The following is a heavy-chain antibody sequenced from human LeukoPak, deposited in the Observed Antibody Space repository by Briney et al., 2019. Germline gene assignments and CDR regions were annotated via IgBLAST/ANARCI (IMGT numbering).Heavy chain of an antibody. D-gene: IGHD3-10*01. Sequence: GGSLRLSCAASGFTFSSYGMSWVRQAPGKGLEWVSSISSSNSYIYYADSVKGRFTISRDNAKNSLYLQMNSLRAEDTAVYYCARRGVYGSGAFYLDYWGQGTLVTVSS. CDR2: ISSSNSYI. CDR1: GFTFSSYG. CDR3: ARRGVYGSGAFYLDY. J-gene: IGHJ4*02. V-gene: IGHV3-21*01.